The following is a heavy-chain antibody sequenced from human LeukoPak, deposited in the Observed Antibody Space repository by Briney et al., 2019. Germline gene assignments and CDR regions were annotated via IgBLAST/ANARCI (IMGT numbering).Heavy chain of an antibody. CDR3: AKSPQRITGTTFDY. D-gene: IGHD1-7*01. Sequence: GGSLRLSCAASGFSFSSYAMSWVRQAPGKGLEWVSAISGSGGSTYCADSVKGRFTISRDNSNNTLYLQMNSLRAEDTAVYYCAKSPQRITGTTFDYWGQGTLVTVSS. CDR1: GFSFSSYA. CDR2: ISGSGGST. V-gene: IGHV3-23*01. J-gene: IGHJ4*02.